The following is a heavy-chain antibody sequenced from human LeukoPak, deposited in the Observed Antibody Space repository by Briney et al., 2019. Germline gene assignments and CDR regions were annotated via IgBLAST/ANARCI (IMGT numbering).Heavy chain of an antibody. V-gene: IGHV4-61*02. CDR1: GGSISSVSYY. Sequence: PSQTLSLTCTVSGGSISSVSYYWSWIRQPAGKGLEWIGRIHTSGSTNYNPSLKSRVTISVDTSKYQFSLKLSSVTAADTAVYYCARGHVVRYFDPTGYDAFDHWGQGTLVTVSS. CDR2: IHTSGST. D-gene: IGHD3-9*01. CDR3: ARGHVVRYFDPTGYDAFDH. J-gene: IGHJ4*02.